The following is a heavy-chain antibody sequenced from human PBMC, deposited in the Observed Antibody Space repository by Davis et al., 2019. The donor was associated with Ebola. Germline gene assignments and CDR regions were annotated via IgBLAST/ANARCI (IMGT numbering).Heavy chain of an antibody. CDR3: ARWASVGY. V-gene: IGHV3-7*01. J-gene: IGHJ4*02. Sequence: GESLKISCAASGFTFSSSWMTWVCQAPEKALECVATIKADGSAKYYVDSVKGRFTISRDNVKNSLYLQMDSLRAEDTAVYYCARWASVGYWGQGTLVTVSS. D-gene: IGHD1-26*01. CDR2: IKADGSAK. CDR1: GFTFSSSW.